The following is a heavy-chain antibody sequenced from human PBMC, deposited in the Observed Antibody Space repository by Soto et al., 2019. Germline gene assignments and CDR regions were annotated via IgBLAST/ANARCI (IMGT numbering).Heavy chain of an antibody. CDR2: IYWNDDK. D-gene: IGHD2-2*01. CDR3: AHGGYCSSTSCYYYYYGMDV. J-gene: IGHJ6*02. V-gene: IGHV2-5*01. Sequence: SGPTLVNPTQTLTLTCTFSGFSLSTSGVGVGWIRQPPGNALEWLALIYWNDDKRYSPSLKSRLTITKDTSKNQVVLTMTNMDPVDTATYYCAHGGYCSSTSCYYYYYGMDVWGQGTTVTVSS. CDR1: GFSLSTSGVG.